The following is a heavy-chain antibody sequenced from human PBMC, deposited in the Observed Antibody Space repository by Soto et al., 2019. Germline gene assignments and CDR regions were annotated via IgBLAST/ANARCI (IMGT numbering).Heavy chain of an antibody. Sequence: QVQLVQSGAEVKKPGSSVTVSCKASGGTFSSYTISWVRQAPGQGLEWMGGIIPIFGTANYAQKFQGRVTINADESTNTGYMELRRLKSADTAVYYCARGNHKWVKMWYFEPWGRGTLVTVSS. J-gene: IGHJ2*01. CDR3: ARGNHKWVKMWYFEP. CDR1: GGTFSSYT. V-gene: IGHV1-69*12. CDR2: IIPIFGTA. D-gene: IGHD1-26*01.